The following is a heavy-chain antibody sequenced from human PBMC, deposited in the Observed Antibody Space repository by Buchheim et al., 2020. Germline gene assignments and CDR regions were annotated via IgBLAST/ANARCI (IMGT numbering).Heavy chain of an antibody. CDR3: AREAMTQDQLVEYYYYYYGMDV. V-gene: IGHV3-7*01. CDR2: IKQDGSEK. CDR1: GFTFSSYW. J-gene: IGHJ6*02. D-gene: IGHD6-13*01. Sequence: EVQLVESGGGLVQPGGSLRLSCAASGFTFSSYWMSWVRQAPGKGLEWVANIKQDGSEKYYVDSVKGRFTISRDNAKNSLYLQMNSLRAEDTAVYYCAREAMTQDQLVEYYYYYYGMDVWGQGTT.